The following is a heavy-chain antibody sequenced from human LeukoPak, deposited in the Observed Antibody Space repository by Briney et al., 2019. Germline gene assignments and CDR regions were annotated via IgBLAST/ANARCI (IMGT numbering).Heavy chain of an antibody. CDR1: GYTFTSYG. V-gene: IGHV1-18*01. J-gene: IGHJ3*02. Sequence: GASVKVSCKASGYTFTSYGISWVRQAPGQGLEWMGWISAYNGNTNYAQKLQGRVTMTTDTSTSTAYMELRSLRSDDTAVYHCARDLDDFWSGYYDAFDIWGQGTMVTVSS. CDR2: ISAYNGNT. D-gene: IGHD3-3*01. CDR3: ARDLDDFWSGYYDAFDI.